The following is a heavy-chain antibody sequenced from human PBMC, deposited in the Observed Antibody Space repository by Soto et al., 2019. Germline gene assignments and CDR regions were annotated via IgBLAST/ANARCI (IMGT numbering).Heavy chain of an antibody. CDR3: ARVERGTATTVVDAFDI. D-gene: IGHD1-1*01. J-gene: IGHJ3*02. CDR2: MSQSGGT. V-gene: IGHV4-34*01. CDR1: GGSVNSGNYY. Sequence: QVQLQQWGAGLLKPSETLSLTCAVFGGSVNSGNYYWSWIRQPPGKGLEWIGEMSQSGGTHFNPSPKSRVTIAVDTSKNQFSLKMSSVTAADTALYYCARVERGTATTVVDAFDIWGPGTMVTVSS.